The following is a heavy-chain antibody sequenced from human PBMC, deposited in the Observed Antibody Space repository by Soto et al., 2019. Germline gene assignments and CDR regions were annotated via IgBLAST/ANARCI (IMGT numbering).Heavy chain of an antibody. CDR3: ARHSSAMPLPYYFYYGMDV. D-gene: IGHD2-2*01. Sequence: GESLTISCKGSGYSFTSYWLGWQRQMPGKGLEWMGIIYPGDSDSRYSRSFQGQVTISGDKSISTAYLQRSSLKASDTAMYYCARHSSAMPLPYYFYYGMDVSGQGTTVTVSS. V-gene: IGHV5-51*01. J-gene: IGHJ6*01. CDR2: IYPGDSDS. CDR1: GYSFTSYW.